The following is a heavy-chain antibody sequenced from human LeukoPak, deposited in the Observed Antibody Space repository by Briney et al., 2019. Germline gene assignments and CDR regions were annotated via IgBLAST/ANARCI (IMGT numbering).Heavy chain of an antibody. CDR1: GGSISSGSYY. CDR3: ATTYYDFWSGYYSGGWFDP. D-gene: IGHD3-3*01. J-gene: IGHJ5*02. CDR2: IYTSGST. V-gene: IGHV4-61*02. Sequence: SQTLSLTCTVSGGSISSGSYYRSWIRQPAGKGLEWIGRIYTSGSTNYNPSLKSRVTISVDTSKNQFSLKLSSVTAADTAVYYCATTYYDFWSGYYSGGWFDPWGQGTLVTVSS.